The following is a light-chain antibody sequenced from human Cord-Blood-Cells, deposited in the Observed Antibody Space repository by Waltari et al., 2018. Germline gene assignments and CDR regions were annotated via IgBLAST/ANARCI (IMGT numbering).Light chain of an antibody. CDR2: EVS. Sequence: QSALTQPASVSGSPGQSITISCTGTSSDVGRYKLVSWYQQRPGKAPKLMIYEVSKRPSGVSNRFSGSKSGNTASLTISGLQAEDEADYYCCSYAGSSTYVVFGGGTKLTVL. J-gene: IGLJ2*01. CDR1: SSDVGRYKL. CDR3: CSYAGSSTYVV. V-gene: IGLV2-23*02.